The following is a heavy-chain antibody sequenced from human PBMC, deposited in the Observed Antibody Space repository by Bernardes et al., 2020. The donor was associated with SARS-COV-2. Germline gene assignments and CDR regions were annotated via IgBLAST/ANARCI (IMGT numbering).Heavy chain of an antibody. CDR2: IYWNNDK. Sequence: PTLVKPTQTLTLTCTFSGFSLSTSGVGVGWIRQPPGNALEWLTLIYWNNDKRYSPSLKSRLTITKDTSKNQVVLTMTNMDPVDTATYYCAHSPYCGGDCYSPYYFDYWGQGTLVTVSS. V-gene: IGHV2-5*01. D-gene: IGHD2-21*02. J-gene: IGHJ4*02. CDR1: GFSLSTSGVG. CDR3: AHSPYCGGDCYSPYYFDY.